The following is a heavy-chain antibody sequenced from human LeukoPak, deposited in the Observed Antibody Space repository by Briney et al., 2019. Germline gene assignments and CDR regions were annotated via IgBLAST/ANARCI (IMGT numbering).Heavy chain of an antibody. V-gene: IGHV3-23*01. CDR3: AKRDIAGFDY. Sequence: GGSLRLSCAASGFTFSSYSMNWVRQAPGKGLEWVSAISGSGGSTYYADSVKGRFTISRDNSKNTLYLQMNSLRAEDTAVYYCAKRDIAGFDYWGQGTLVTVSS. CDR2: ISGSGGST. D-gene: IGHD2-15*01. CDR1: GFTFSSYS. J-gene: IGHJ4*02.